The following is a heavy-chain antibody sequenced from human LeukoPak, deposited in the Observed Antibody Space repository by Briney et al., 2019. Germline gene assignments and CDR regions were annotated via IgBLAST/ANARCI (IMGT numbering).Heavy chain of an antibody. J-gene: IGHJ4*02. D-gene: IGHD3-22*01. Sequence: GGSLRLSCVASGFIFNDYEMNWVRQAPGKGLEWVSSISSSSSYIYYADSVKGRFTISRDNAKNSLYLQMNSLRAEDTAVYYCARDRRKYYDSSGQYFDYWGQGTLVTVSS. CDR1: GFIFNDYE. CDR2: ISSSSSYI. CDR3: ARDRRKYYDSSGQYFDY. V-gene: IGHV3-21*01.